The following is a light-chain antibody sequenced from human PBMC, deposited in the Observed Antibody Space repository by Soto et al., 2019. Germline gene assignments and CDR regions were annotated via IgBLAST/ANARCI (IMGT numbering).Light chain of an antibody. CDR2: AAS. V-gene: IGKV1-39*01. J-gene: IGKJ3*01. CDR1: HSISSY. Sequence: DIQMTQSPSSLSASVGDRVTITCRASHSISSYLNWYQHKSGKAPKLLIFAASSVPSGVPSRFSGSGSGTDFTLTISSLQPEDFATYYCQQSYSSPRTFGPGTKVDIK. CDR3: QQSYSSPRT.